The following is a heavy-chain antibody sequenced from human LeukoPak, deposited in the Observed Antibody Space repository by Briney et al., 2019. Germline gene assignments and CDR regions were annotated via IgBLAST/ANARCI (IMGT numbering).Heavy chain of an antibody. J-gene: IGHJ6*02. CDR2: FYTGGST. CDR3: ARDALDSSGWFYRGMDV. CDR1: GGSISRYY. D-gene: IGHD6-19*01. Sequence: KASETLSLTCTVSGGSISRYYWNWIRQSAGRGLEWIGRFYTGGSTNYNPSLKSRVTMSVDTSKNQFSLKLTSVIAADTAVYYCARDALDSSGWFYRGMDVWGQGTTVTVSS. V-gene: IGHV4-4*07.